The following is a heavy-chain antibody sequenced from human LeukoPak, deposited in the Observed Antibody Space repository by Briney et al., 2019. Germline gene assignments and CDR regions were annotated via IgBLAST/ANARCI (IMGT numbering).Heavy chain of an antibody. CDR1: GFTFTNFA. CDR2: ISGSGGST. J-gene: IGHJ4*02. Sequence: GESLRLSCAASGFTFTNFAMSWVRQAPGKGLEWVSAISGSGGSTYYADSVKGRFTISRDNSKNTLYLQMNSLRAEDTAVYYCAKGLSTVATYYFDYWGQGTLVTVSS. V-gene: IGHV3-23*01. CDR3: AKGLSTVATYYFDY. D-gene: IGHD4-17*01.